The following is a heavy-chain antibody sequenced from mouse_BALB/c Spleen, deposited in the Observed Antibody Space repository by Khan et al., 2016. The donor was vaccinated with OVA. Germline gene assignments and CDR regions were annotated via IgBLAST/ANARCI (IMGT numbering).Heavy chain of an antibody. CDR1: GFNFKDSY. D-gene: IGHD2-2*01. Sequence: EVQLQQSGAELVKPGASVRLSCTASGFNFKDSYIHWVKQRPEQGLEWIGRIAPANGDTNYDPKFQDKATISSDTSSNTFYLQLRSLTSEDTAVFYCAQPGYDPRFFEVWGAGTTVTVSS. CDR3: AQPGYDPRFFEV. V-gene: IGHV14-3*02. CDR2: IAPANGDT. J-gene: IGHJ1*01.